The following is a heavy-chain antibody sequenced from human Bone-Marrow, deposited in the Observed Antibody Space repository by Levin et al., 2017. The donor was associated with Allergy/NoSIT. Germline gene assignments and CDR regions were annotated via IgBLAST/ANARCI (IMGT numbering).Heavy chain of an antibody. J-gene: IGHJ4*02. CDR1: GFTFGDYA. Sequence: GESLKISCTASGFTFGDYAMTWFRRAPRKGLEWVGFIGSKGYGETTEYAASVKGRFTISRDDSKSIAYLEMNSLKTEDTAVYYCTRVSGYDSSAYLVDWGQGTLVTVSS. D-gene: IGHD3-22*01. CDR2: IGSKGYGETT. CDR3: TRVSGYDSSAYLVD. V-gene: IGHV3-49*03.